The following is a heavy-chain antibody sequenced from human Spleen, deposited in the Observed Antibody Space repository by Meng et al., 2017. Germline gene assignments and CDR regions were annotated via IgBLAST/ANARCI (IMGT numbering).Heavy chain of an antibody. CDR3: ATDLETYNWNPP. V-gene: IGHV4-38-2*02. Sequence: GSLRLSCAVSGYSISSGYYWGWIRQPPGKGLEWIGSIYHSGSTYYNPSLKSRTNISVDTSENQFSLKVSSLTAADTAVYYCATDLETYNWNPPWGQGTLVTVSS. D-gene: IGHD1-20*01. J-gene: IGHJ5*02. CDR2: IYHSGST. CDR1: GYSISSGYY.